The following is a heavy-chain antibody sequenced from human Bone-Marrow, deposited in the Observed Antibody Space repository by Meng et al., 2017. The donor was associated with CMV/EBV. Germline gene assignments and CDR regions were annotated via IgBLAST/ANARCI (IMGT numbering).Heavy chain of an antibody. CDR3: AKARVRGVVIIRGDFDY. J-gene: IGHJ4*02. V-gene: IGHV3-23*01. D-gene: IGHD3-10*01. CDR1: FTFSSYA. Sequence: FTFSSYAISWVRQAPGKGLEWVSAISDSGGSTFSADSVKGRFTISRDKSKNTLYLQMNSLRADDTAVYYCAKARVRGVVIIRGDFDYWGRGTLVTVSS. CDR2: ISDSGGST.